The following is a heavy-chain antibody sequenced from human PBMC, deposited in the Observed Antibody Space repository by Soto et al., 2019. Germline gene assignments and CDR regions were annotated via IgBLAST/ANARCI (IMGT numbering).Heavy chain of an antibody. V-gene: IGHV4-31*03. CDR3: ARDYGSGDYYYGMDV. D-gene: IGHD3-10*01. J-gene: IGHJ6*02. CDR2: IYYSGST. CDR1: GGSISDDTYY. Sequence: SETLSLTCTVSGGSISDDTYYWGWIRQHPGKGLEWIGYIYYSGSTYYNPSLKSRVTISVDTSKNQFSLKLSSVTAADTAVYYCARDYGSGDYYYGMDVWGQGTTVTVSS.